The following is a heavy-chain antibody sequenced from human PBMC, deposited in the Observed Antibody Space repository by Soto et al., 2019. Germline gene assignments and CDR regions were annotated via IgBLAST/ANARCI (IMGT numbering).Heavy chain of an antibody. V-gene: IGHV1-69*06. CDR1: GGTFSSYA. D-gene: IGHD2-15*01. CDR3: ARGPSDGGTLPHWYFEL. CDR2: IIPIFGTA. J-gene: IGHJ2*01. Sequence: GASVKVSCKASGGTFSSYAISWVRQAPGQGLEWMGGIIPIFGTANYAQKFQGRVTITADKSTSTAYMELSSLRSEDTAVYYCARGPSDGGTLPHWYFELCGRGTLVTVSS.